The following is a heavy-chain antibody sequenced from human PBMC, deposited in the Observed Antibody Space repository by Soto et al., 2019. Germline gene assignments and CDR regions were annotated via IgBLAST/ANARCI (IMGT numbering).Heavy chain of an antibody. CDR1: GYTFTSYY. J-gene: IGHJ3*02. D-gene: IGHD3-22*01. CDR3: ARDSSAHYYDSSGYYYFPFDI. Sequence: QVQLVQSGAEVKKPGASVKVSCKASGYTFTSYYMHWVRQAPGQGLELMGIINPRGGSTSYAQKFQGRVTMTRDTSTSTVYMELSSLRSEDTAVYYCARDSSAHYYDSSGYYYFPFDIWGQGTMVTVSS. V-gene: IGHV1-46*01. CDR2: INPRGGST.